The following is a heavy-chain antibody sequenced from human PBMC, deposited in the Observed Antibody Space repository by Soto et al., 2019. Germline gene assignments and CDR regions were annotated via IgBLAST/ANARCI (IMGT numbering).Heavy chain of an antibody. J-gene: IGHJ5*02. V-gene: IGHV4-39*01. CDR2: IYYSGCT. CDR3: ASSSGWYVWFDP. Sequence: QLQLQESGPGLVKPSEPLSLTCTVSGGSISSSSYYWGWIRQPPGKGLEWIGSIYYSGCTYYNPSLKSRVTISVDTSKNQFSLKLSSVTAADTAVYYCASSSGWYVWFDPWGQGTLVTVSS. CDR1: GGSISSSSYY. D-gene: IGHD6-19*01.